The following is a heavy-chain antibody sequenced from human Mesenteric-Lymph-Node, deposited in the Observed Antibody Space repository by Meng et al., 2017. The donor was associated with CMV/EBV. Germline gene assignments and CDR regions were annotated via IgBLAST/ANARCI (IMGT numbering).Heavy chain of an antibody. V-gene: IGHV4-34*01. D-gene: IGHD6-13*01. CDR2: INHSGST. CDR3: ARAWDEQLYWYWYFDL. J-gene: IGHJ2*01. CDR1: GVSFSGYY. Sequence: YGVSFSGYYWTWIRQPPGKGLEWIGEINHSGSTNYNPSLKSRVTISVDTSKNQFSLKLSSATAADTAVYYCARAWDEQLYWYWYFDLWGRGTLVTVSS.